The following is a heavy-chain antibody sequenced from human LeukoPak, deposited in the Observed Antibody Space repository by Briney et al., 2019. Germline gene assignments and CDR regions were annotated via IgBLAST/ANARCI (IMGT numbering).Heavy chain of an antibody. J-gene: IGHJ5*02. CDR1: GVTFSRSG. CDR3: ASSNPHDYYGSGSYYH. V-gene: IGHV3-30*02. CDR2: IRYDDASQK. Sequence: GGSLRLSCAASGVTFSRSGMHWVRQAPGKGLEWVALIRYDDASQKDYADAVKGRFIISRENAKNTLYLQMNSLRAEDTAVYYCASSNPHDYYGSGSYYHWGQGTLVTVSS. D-gene: IGHD3-10*01.